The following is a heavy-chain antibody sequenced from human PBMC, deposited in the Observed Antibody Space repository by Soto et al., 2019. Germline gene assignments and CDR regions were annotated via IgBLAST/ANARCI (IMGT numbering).Heavy chain of an antibody. CDR3: ARSRSGAVADSFDF. CDR1: GFTFRSYA. Sequence: GGSLRLSCAASGFTFRSYAIHWVRQAPGKGLEWVAVISRDGTNKYYVDSVKGRFTISRDNSKDTVYLQMNSLRDEDSAMFYCARSRSGAVADSFDFWGQGALVTVSS. CDR2: ISRDGTNK. D-gene: IGHD3-10*01. V-gene: IGHV3-30*04. J-gene: IGHJ4*02.